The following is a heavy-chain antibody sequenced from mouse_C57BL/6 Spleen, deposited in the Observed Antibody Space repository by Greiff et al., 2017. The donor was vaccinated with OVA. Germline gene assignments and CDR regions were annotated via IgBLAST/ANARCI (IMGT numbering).Heavy chain of an antibody. CDR1: GFTFSDYG. V-gene: IGHV5-17*01. J-gene: IGHJ4*01. Sequence: EVQGVESGGGLVKPGGSLKLSCAASGFTFSDYGMHWVRQAPEKGLEWVAYISSGSSTIYYADTVKGRFTLSRDNAKKPLFLQMTSLRSEDTAKYYCARRGSNYGYYYAMDYWGQGTSVTVSS. CDR3: ARRGSNYGYYYAMDY. D-gene: IGHD2-5*01. CDR2: ISSGSSTI.